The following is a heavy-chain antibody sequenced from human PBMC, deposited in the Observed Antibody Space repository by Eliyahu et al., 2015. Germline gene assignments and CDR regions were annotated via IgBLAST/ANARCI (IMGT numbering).Heavy chain of an antibody. J-gene: IGHJ4*02. D-gene: IGHD3-22*01. Sequence: QVQLVQSGAEVKKPGASVKVSRKASGYTFXNYXISWVRXAPGQGXEWMGWISVYNGNTKYAQKLQGRVTMTADTSTRTAYMELRSLRSDDTAVYYCARTPYFYESSGFNFDYWGQGTLVTVSS. CDR2: ISVYNGNT. CDR1: GYTFXNYX. CDR3: ARTPYFYESSGFNFDY. V-gene: IGHV1-18*01.